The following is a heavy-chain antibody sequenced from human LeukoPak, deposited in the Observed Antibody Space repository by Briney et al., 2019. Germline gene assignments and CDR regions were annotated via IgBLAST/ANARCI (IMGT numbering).Heavy chain of an antibody. CDR3: ATRIQLWLA. CDR1: GFTFSSYA. Sequence: PGGSLRLSCAASGFTFSSYAMHWVRQAPGKGLEWVAVISYDGSNKYYADSVKGRFTISRDNSKNTLYLQMNSLRAEDTAVYYCATRIQLWLAWGQGTLVTVSS. CDR2: ISYDGSNK. J-gene: IGHJ4*02. D-gene: IGHD5-18*01. V-gene: IGHV3-30-3*01.